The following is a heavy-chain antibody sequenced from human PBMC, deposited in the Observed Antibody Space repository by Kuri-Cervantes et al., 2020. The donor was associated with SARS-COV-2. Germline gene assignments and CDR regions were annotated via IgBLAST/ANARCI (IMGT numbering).Heavy chain of an antibody. CDR1: GYSISSGYY. CDR3: AREVTTVFWFDP. D-gene: IGHD4-17*01. Sequence: SETLSLTCTVSGYSISSGYYWGWIQQPPGKGLEWIGSIYYSGSTYYNPSLKSRVTISVDTSKNQFSLKLSSVTAADTAVYYCAREVTTVFWFDPWGQGTLVTVSS. J-gene: IGHJ5*02. CDR2: IYYSGST. V-gene: IGHV4-38-2*02.